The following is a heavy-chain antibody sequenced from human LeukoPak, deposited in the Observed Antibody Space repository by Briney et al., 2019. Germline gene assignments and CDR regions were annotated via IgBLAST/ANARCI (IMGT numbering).Heavy chain of an antibody. D-gene: IGHD3-9*01. CDR3: AKDNYDTLTGYSD. CDR2: ISWNSGSI. V-gene: IGHV3-9*01. J-gene: IGHJ4*02. Sequence: GGSLRLSCAASGFTFDDYAMHWVRQAPGKGLEWVSGISWNSGSIGYADSVKGRFTISRDNAKNSLYLQMNSLRAEDTALYYCAKDNYDTLTGYSDWGQGTLVTVSS. CDR1: GFTFDDYA.